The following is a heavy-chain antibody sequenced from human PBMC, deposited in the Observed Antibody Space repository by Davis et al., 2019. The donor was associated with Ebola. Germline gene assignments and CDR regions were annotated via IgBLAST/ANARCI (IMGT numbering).Heavy chain of an antibody. CDR2: IYPGDSDT. Sequence: GESLKISCKGSGYSFTNYWIGWVRQMPGKGLEWMGIIYPGDSDTRYSPSFQGQVTISADKSITTAYLQWSSLKASDTAIYYCARHFRSSSWSNFDYWGQGTLVTVSS. D-gene: IGHD6-13*01. V-gene: IGHV5-51*01. CDR1: GYSFTNYW. J-gene: IGHJ4*02. CDR3: ARHFRSSSWSNFDY.